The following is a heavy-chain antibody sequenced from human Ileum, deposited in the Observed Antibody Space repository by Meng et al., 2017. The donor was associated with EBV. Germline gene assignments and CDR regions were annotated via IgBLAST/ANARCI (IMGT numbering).Heavy chain of an antibody. CDR1: GFTFSNYY. J-gene: IGHJ4*02. Sequence: QVQLVASGGGLFKPGWSLRLFCAASGFTFSNYYMNWIRQAPGKGLEWVSFISSTGSTTYYADSVKGRFTVSRDNAKNSLFLQMHSLRAEDTAVYYCVYSSSFHWGQGTLVTVSS. CDR2: ISSTGSTT. CDR3: VYSSSFH. V-gene: IGHV3-11*01. D-gene: IGHD6-13*01.